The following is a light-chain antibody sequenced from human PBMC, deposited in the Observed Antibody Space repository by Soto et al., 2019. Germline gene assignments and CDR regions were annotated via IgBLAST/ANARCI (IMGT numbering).Light chain of an antibody. Sequence: QSVLMQPHSVSGAPGQRVTISCTGSSSNIGAGYDVHWYQQLPGTAPKLLFYGNSDRPSGVPDRFSGSKSGTSASLAITGLQAEDEADYYCQSYDSSGVLFGGGTKLTVL. J-gene: IGLJ2*01. CDR1: SSNIGAGYD. V-gene: IGLV1-40*01. CDR3: QSYDSSGVL. CDR2: GNS.